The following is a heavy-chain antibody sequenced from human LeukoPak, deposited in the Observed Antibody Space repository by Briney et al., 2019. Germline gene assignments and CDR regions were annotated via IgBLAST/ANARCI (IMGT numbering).Heavy chain of an antibody. CDR3: ARGILWFGELLYDY. J-gene: IGHJ4*02. V-gene: IGHV3-21*01. D-gene: IGHD3-10*01. CDR1: GFTFSSYS. CDR2: ISSSSSYI. Sequence: GGSLRLSCAASGFTFSSYSMNWVRQAPGKGLEWVSSISSSSSYIYYADSVKGRFTTSRDNAKNSLYLQMNSLRAEDTAVYYCARGILWFGELLYDYWGQGTLVTVSS.